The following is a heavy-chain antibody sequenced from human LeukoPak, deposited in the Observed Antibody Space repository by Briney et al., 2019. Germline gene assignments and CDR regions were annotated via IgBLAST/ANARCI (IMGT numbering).Heavy chain of an antibody. CDR3: ARDQTTVSTDLDY. CDR1: GFTFSSYG. D-gene: IGHD4-17*01. V-gene: IGHV3-33*01. J-gene: IGHJ4*02. CDR2: IWYDGSNK. Sequence: PGGSLRLSCAASGFTFSSYGMHWVRQAPGKWQEWVAVIWYDGSNKYYADSVKGRFTISRDNSKNTLYLQMNSLRAEDTAVYYCARDQTTVSTDLDYWGQGTPVTVSS.